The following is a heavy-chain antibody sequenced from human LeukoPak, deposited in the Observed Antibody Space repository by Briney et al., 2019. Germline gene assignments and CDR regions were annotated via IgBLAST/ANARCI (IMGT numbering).Heavy chain of an antibody. V-gene: IGHV3-30-3*01. CDR3: ARARYYVVTAMIDY. CDR2: ISYDGSNK. CDR1: GFTFSSYA. Sequence: PGGSLRLSCAASGFTFSSYAMHWVRQAPGKGLEWVAVISYDGSNKYYADSVKGRFTISRDNSKNTLYLQMNSLRAEDTAVYYCARARYYVVTAMIDYWGQGTLVTVSS. J-gene: IGHJ4*02. D-gene: IGHD2-21*02.